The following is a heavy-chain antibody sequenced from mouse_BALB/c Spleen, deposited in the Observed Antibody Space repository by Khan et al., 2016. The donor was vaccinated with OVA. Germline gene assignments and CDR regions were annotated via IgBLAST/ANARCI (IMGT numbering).Heavy chain of an antibody. CDR3: AIYAENWYFDV. J-gene: IGHJ1*01. V-gene: IGHV3-2*02. Sequence: EVQLQESGPGLVKPSQSLSLTCTVTGYSITSDYAWNWIRQFPGNKLEWMGYISYSGSTSYNPSLKSRISINRDTSKNQFFLQLNSVTTEDTATYYCAIYAENWYFDVWGAGTTVTVSS. CDR1: GYSITSDYA. D-gene: IGHD1-1*01. CDR2: ISYSGST.